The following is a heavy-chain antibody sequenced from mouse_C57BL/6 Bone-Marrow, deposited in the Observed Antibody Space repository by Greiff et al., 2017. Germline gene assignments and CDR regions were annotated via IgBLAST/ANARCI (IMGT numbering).Heavy chain of an antibody. Sequence: EVKLMESGAGLVQPGGSLKLSCAASGFTFSSYAMSWVRQTPEKRLEWVAYISSGGDYIYYADTVKGRFTISSDNARNTLYLQMSSLTSEDTAMYYGTRGYYGSSLYWYFDVWGTGTTVTVSA. CDR1: GFTFSSYA. CDR3: TRGYYGSSLYWYFDV. V-gene: IGHV5-9-1*02. CDR2: ISSGGDYI. D-gene: IGHD1-1*01. J-gene: IGHJ1*03.